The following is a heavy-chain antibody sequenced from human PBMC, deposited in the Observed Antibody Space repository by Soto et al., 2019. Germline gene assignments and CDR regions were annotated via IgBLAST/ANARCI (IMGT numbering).Heavy chain of an antibody. CDR1: GFTFDDYA. CDR2: ISWNSGSI. D-gene: IGHD6-19*01. J-gene: IGHJ3*02. CDR3: AKDSSGWTDAFDI. V-gene: IGHV3-9*01. Sequence: VQLVESGGGLVQPGRSLRLSCAASGFTFDDYAMHWVRQAPGKGLEWVSGISWNSGSIGYADSVKGRFTISRDNAKNSLYLQMNSLRAEDTALYYCAKDSSGWTDAFDIWGQGTMVTVSS.